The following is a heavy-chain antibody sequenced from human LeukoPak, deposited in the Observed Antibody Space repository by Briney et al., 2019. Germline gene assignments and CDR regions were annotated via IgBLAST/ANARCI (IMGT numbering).Heavy chain of an antibody. Sequence: PGGSLRLSCAASGFTFSSYAMSWVRQAPGKGLEWVSAISGSGGSTYYADSAKGRFTISRDNSKNTLYLQMNSLRAEDTAVYYCAKSPSYDFWSGVTFDYWGQGTLVTVSS. CDR2: ISGSGGST. V-gene: IGHV3-23*01. D-gene: IGHD3-3*01. J-gene: IGHJ4*02. CDR1: GFTFSSYA. CDR3: AKSPSYDFWSGVTFDY.